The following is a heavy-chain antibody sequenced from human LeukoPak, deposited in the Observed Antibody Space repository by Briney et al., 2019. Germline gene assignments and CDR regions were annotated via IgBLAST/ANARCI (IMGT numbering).Heavy chain of an antibody. CDR2: ISYDGSNK. Sequence: GGSLRLSCAASGFTFSSYGMHWVRQAPGKGLEWVAVISYDGSNKYYADSVKGRFTISRDNSKNTLYLQMNSLRAEDTAVYYCAKASYYCTNGVCQRDHYYYYYGMDVRGQGTTVTVSS. D-gene: IGHD2-8*01. CDR3: AKASYYCTNGVCQRDHYYYYYGMDV. J-gene: IGHJ6*02. CDR1: GFTFSSYG. V-gene: IGHV3-30*18.